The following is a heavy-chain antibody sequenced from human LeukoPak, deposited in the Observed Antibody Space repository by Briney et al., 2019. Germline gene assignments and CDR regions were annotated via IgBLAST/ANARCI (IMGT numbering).Heavy chain of an antibody. Sequence: ASVKVSCKASGGTFSSYAISWVRQATGQGLEWMGWMNPNSGNTGYAQKFQGRVTMTRNTSISTAYMELSSLRSEDTAVYYCARGPYSSSWYGYWGQGTLVTVSS. D-gene: IGHD6-13*01. CDR3: ARGPYSSSWYGY. CDR2: MNPNSGNT. J-gene: IGHJ4*02. CDR1: GGTFSSYA. V-gene: IGHV1-8*02.